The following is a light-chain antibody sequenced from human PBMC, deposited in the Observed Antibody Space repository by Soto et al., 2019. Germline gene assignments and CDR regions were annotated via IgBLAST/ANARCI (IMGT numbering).Light chain of an antibody. J-gene: IGKJ2*01. CDR1: QSFSSSY. CDR2: GAS. CDR3: QQYGNSPLT. Sequence: EIVLTQSPGTLSLSPGERATLSCRVSQSFSSSYLAWYQQKPGQAPRLLIHGASTRATGIPDRFSGSGSGTDFTLTISRLEPEDFAVYYCQQYGNSPLTFGQGTKLEIK. V-gene: IGKV3-20*01.